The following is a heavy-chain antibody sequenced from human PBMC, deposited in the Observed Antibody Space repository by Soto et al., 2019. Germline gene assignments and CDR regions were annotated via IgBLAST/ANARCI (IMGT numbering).Heavy chain of an antibody. CDR1: GFPFTSAG. CDR2: MAVGNGNT. J-gene: IGHJ6*02. V-gene: IGHV1-58*01. Sequence: SVKVSCKDSGFPFTSAGLQLVRQARGHRLEWTRWMAVGNGNTNYSQKFQERLTITRDLSTSTAYMELSSLRSEDTAVYYCAADPFKDIGVVIAATTGHYYYDMNVWGQGTPVTVSS. D-gene: IGHD2-2*01. CDR3: AADPFKDIGVVIAATTGHYYYDMNV.